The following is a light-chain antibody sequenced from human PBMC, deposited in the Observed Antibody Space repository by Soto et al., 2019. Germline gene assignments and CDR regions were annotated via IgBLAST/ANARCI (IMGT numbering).Light chain of an antibody. J-gene: IGLJ1*01. CDR2: RNS. CDR1: ASTIGRNY. CDR3: AAWDDNLSGLYV. V-gene: IGLV1-47*01. Sequence: QSVLTQSPSESGTPGQRVTISCSGSASTIGRNYVYWYQQLPGTAPKLLIYRNSQRPSGVPDRFSGSKSGTSASLAISGLRSEDEADYYCAAWDDNLSGLYVFGAGTKVTVL.